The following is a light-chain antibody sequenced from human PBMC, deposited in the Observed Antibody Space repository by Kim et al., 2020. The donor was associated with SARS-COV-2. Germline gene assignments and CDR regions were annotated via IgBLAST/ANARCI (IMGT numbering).Light chain of an antibody. V-gene: IGKV1-39*01. CDR2: RTS. J-gene: IGKJ5*01. Sequence: PACLSASVGDRVTITCRASKNINIYLNWYQQRTGKTPKLLIYRTSNIQGRFSGSGSGTDFTLTISSLQPEDFATYYCQQSSLFPTFGQGTRLEIK. CDR1: KNINIY. CDR3: QQSSLFPT.